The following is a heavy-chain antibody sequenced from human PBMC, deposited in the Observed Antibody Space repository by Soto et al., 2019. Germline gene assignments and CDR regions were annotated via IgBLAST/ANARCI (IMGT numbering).Heavy chain of an antibody. Sequence: KILGESLKISCKGSGYSFTSYWIGWVRQMPGKGLEWMGIIYPGDSDTRYSPSFQGQVTISADTSISTAYLQWTSLKASDTAMYYCARSRRGAYSSGWYSPSGYYNYGIDVWGQGTKVTVSS. J-gene: IGHJ6*02. D-gene: IGHD6-19*01. V-gene: IGHV5-51*01. CDR2: IYPGDSDT. CDR3: ARSRRGAYSSGWYSPSGYYNYGIDV. CDR1: GYSFTSYW.